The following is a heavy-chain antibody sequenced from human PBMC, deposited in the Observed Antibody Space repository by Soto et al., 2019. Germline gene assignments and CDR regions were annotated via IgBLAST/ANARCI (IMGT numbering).Heavy chain of an antibody. CDR2: TSGSGGST. J-gene: IGHJ3*02. V-gene: IGHV3-23*01. CDR3: AKAFVRNYYASGFDAFDI. D-gene: IGHD3-10*01. CDR1: GFTFSSYA. Sequence: GGSLRLSCAASGFTFSSYAMSWVRQAPGKGLEWVSITSGSGGSTYHADSVKGRFTISRDNSKNTLYLQMNSLRAEDTAIYYCAKAFVRNYYASGFDAFDIWGQGTMVTVSS.